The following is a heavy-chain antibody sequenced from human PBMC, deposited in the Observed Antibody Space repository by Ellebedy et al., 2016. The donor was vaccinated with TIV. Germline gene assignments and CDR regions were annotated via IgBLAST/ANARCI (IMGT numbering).Heavy chain of an antibody. CDR2: VCYSGSP. CDR3: ARGFLSKWLDP. V-gene: IGHV4-59*01. CDR1: GGSTSTYY. J-gene: IGHJ5*02. Sequence: MPSETLSLTCTVSGGSTSTYYWTWIRQPPGKGLEWIGNVCYSGSPNYNPSLKSRVTISLDTSKKQFSLKLDSVTAADTAVYYCARGFLSKWLDPWGRGILVTVAS.